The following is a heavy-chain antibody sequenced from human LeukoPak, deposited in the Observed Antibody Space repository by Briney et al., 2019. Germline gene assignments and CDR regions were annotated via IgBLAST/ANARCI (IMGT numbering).Heavy chain of an antibody. J-gene: IGHJ4*02. CDR1: GGSFSGYY. Sequence: SETLSLTCAVSGGSFSGYYWSWIRQPPGKGLEWIGEINHSGSTNYNPSLKSRVTISVDTSKNQFSLKLSSVTAADTAVYYCASRDGYTHPDYWGQGTLVTVSS. D-gene: IGHD5-24*01. V-gene: IGHV4-34*01. CDR2: INHSGST. CDR3: ASRDGYTHPDY.